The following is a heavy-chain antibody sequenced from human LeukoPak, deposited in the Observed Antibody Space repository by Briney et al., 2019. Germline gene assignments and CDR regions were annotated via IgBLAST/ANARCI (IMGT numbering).Heavy chain of an antibody. Sequence: SETLSLTCTVSDGSISSGSYYWSWIRQPAGKGLEWIGRIYTSGSTNYNPSLKSRVTISVDTSKNQFSLKLSSVTAADTAVYYCASTYCSGGSCNQVWGQGTLVTVSS. V-gene: IGHV4-61*02. CDR1: DGSISSGSYY. D-gene: IGHD2-15*01. CDR2: IYTSGST. J-gene: IGHJ4*02. CDR3: ASTYCSGGSCNQV.